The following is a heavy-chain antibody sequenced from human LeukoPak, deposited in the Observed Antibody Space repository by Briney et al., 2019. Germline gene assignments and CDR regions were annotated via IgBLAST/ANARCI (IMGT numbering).Heavy chain of an antibody. D-gene: IGHD3-3*01. CDR2: IYYSGST. CDR3: ARQNRYYGDSRVVWFDP. CDR1: GGSISSGGYY. V-gene: IGHV4-61*08. Sequence: SETLSLTCTVSGGSISSGGYYWSWIRQPPGKGLEWIGYIYYSGSTNYNPSLKSRVTISVDTSKNQLSLKLSSVTAADTAVYYCARQNRYYGDSRVVWFDPWGQGTLVTVSS. J-gene: IGHJ5*02.